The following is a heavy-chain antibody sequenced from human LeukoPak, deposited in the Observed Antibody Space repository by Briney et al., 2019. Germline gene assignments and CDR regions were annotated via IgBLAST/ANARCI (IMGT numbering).Heavy chain of an antibody. CDR2: ISADGVRI. CDR3: VYYDSSGYYYGRLRY. Sequence: GGSLRLSCAASGFTFSNFWMHWVRQTPGKGLEWVSGISADGVRIHYVDSVKGRFTISRDNSKNTLYLHMNSLRAEDTAVYFCVYYDSSGYYYGRLRYWGQGTPVTVSS. V-gene: IGHV3-23*01. CDR1: GFTFSNFW. D-gene: IGHD3-22*01. J-gene: IGHJ4*02.